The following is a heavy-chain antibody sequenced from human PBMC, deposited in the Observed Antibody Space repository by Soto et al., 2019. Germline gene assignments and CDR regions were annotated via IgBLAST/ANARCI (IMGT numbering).Heavy chain of an antibody. Sequence: SETLSLTSTVSGGYINSYYWNWIRQTPGKGLEWIGYIYYSGSTNYNPSLKSRVVISVDTSKNQFSLKLRSVTAADTAMYYCAKNDDHGSSYHGMDVWGQGTTVTVSS. CDR3: AKNDDHGSSYHGMDV. CDR2: IYYSGST. J-gene: IGHJ6*01. D-gene: IGHD4-17*01. CDR1: GGYINSYY. V-gene: IGHV4-59*01.